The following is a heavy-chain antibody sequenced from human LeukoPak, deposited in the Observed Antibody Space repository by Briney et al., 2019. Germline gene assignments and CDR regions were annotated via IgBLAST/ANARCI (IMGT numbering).Heavy chain of an antibody. J-gene: IGHJ4*02. V-gene: IGHV4-59*01. CDR2: IYYTGST. D-gene: IGHD3-10*01. CDR3: ARDPGGSGDYYNIFDY. CDR1: GGSISRDY. Sequence: SETLPLTCTVSGGSISRDYWSWIRQPPGKGLEWIGYIYYTGSTNYNPSLKSRVTISVDTSKNQFSLKLTSVSAADTAVYYCARDPGGSGDYYNIFDYWGPGTLVTVSS.